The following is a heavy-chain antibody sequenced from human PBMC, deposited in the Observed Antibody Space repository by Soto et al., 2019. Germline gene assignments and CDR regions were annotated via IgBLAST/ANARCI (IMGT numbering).Heavy chain of an antibody. Sequence: EVQLVEPGGGLVQPGGSLRLSCAASGFTVSSNYMSWVRQAPGKGLEWVSVIYSGGSTYYADSVKGRFTISRDNSKNTLYLQMNSLRAEDTAVYYCARGFYDYIWGRLAFDIWGQGTMVTVSS. CDR1: GFTVSSNY. CDR2: IYSGGST. CDR3: ARGFYDYIWGRLAFDI. J-gene: IGHJ3*02. D-gene: IGHD3-16*01. V-gene: IGHV3-66*01.